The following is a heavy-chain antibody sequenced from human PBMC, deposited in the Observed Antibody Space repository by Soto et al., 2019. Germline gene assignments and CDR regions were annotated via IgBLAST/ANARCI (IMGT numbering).Heavy chain of an antibody. CDR2: ISGSGGTT. V-gene: IGHV3-23*01. CDR1: GFTYSSYA. CDR3: AKDRDHSRYFPNYYFDY. Sequence: AGSLRLCCAGAGFTYSSYALTWIRQAQGKGLECVSIISGSGGTTYYAAAVKGRFTISRDNPKKTLYLQMNSLTAEETAMYYCAKDRDHSRYFPNYYFDYWGQGTLVTVSA. J-gene: IGHJ4*02. D-gene: IGHD3-9*01.